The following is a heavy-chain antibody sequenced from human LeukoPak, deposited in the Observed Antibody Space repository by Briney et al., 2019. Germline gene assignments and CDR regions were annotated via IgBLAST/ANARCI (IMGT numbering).Heavy chain of an antibody. V-gene: IGHV3-23*01. CDR1: GFTFSSYA. CDR3: ARGDYYDHSGSFNDAFDV. Sequence: GGSLRLSCAASGFTFSSYAMSWVRQAPGKGLEWVSAISGSGGSTYYADSVKGRFTISRDNSKNTLYLQMNSLRAEDTAVYYCARGDYYDHSGSFNDAFDVWGQGTVVTVSS. J-gene: IGHJ3*01. D-gene: IGHD3-22*01. CDR2: ISGSGGST.